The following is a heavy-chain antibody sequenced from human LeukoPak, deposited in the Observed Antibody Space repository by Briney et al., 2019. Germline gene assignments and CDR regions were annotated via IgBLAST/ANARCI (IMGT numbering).Heavy chain of an antibody. V-gene: IGHV3-11*01. D-gene: IGHD4-17*01. Sequence: PGGSLRLSCIASGFTFSDHYMSWFRLSPGKGLEWLSYITSSGSITDYEDSVKGRFTISRDNAKNTMFLQMNSLRPEDTAVYYCARDPDYGDPEWGQGTLVTVSS. J-gene: IGHJ4*02. CDR1: GFTFSDHY. CDR3: ARDPDYGDPE. CDR2: ITSSGSIT.